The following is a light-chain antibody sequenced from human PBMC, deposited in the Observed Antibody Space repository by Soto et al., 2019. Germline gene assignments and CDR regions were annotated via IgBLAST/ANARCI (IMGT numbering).Light chain of an antibody. CDR2: EVS. V-gene: IGLV2-8*01. CDR1: SSDVGGYNY. Sequence: QSALTQPPSASGSHGQSVTISCTGTSSDVGGYNYVSWYQQHPGKAPKLMIYEVSKRPSGVPDRFSGSKSGNTASLTVSGLQAEDEADYYCSSYAGSNVVVFGGGTKVTVL. CDR3: SSYAGSNVVV. J-gene: IGLJ2*01.